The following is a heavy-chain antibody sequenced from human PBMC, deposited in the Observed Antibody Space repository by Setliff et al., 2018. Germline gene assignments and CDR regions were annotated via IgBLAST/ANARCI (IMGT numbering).Heavy chain of an antibody. CDR3: SRLVRYCTTTTCQRASGDDY. CDR1: GYTFTNYG. CDR2: ISPYSGNT. Sequence: ASVKVSCKASGYTFTNYGVTWVRQAPGQGLEWMGWISPYSGNTYYAPELQGRVTLTTDTSTTTAYLELRSLTSDDTAVYYCSRLVRYCTTTTCQRASGDDYWGQGALVTVSS. J-gene: IGHJ4*02. D-gene: IGHD2-8*01. V-gene: IGHV1-18*01.